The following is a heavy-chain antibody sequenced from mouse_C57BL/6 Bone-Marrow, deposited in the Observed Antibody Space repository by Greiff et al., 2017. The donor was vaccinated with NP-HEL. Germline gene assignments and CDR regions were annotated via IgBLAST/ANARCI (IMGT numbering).Heavy chain of an antibody. Sequence: QVQLQQSGAELVKPGASVKMSCKASGYTFTTYPIDWMKQSPGKCLEWIGNFHPYNDDTKYNEKFKGKATLTVEKSSSTVYLDLSRLTSDDSAVYYCASRSNFDYAMDYWGQGTSVTVSS. CDR1: GYTFTTYP. CDR2: FHPYNDDT. CDR3: ASRSNFDYAMDY. J-gene: IGHJ4*01. V-gene: IGHV1-47*01. D-gene: IGHD1-1*01.